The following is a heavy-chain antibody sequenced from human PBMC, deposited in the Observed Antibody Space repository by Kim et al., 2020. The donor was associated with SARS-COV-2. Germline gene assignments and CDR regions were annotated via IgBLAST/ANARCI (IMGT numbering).Heavy chain of an antibody. CDR1: GFTFSNAW. J-gene: IGHJ6*02. V-gene: IGHV3-15*01. CDR2: IKSKTDGGTT. Sequence: GGSLRLSCAASGFTFSNAWMSWVRQAPGKGLEWVGRIKSKTDGGTTDYAAPVKGRFTISRDDSKNTLYLQMNSLKTEDTAVYYCTTLLRYFDWLGVKYYYDGMDVWGQGTTVTVSS. CDR3: TTLLRYFDWLGVKYYYDGMDV. D-gene: IGHD3-9*01.